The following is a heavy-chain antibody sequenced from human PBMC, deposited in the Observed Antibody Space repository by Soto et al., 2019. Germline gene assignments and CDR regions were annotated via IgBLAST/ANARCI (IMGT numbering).Heavy chain of an antibody. CDR1: GFTFSGSA. Sequence: EVQLVESGGGLVQPGGSLKLSCAASGFTFSGSAMHWVRQASGKGLEWVGRIRSKANSYATAYAASVKGRFTISRDDSKNTAYLQMNSLKTQDTAVYYCTGSYGSDHYYYYGMDVWSKGTTVTVSS. CDR2: IRSKANSYAT. CDR3: TGSYGSDHYYYYGMDV. J-gene: IGHJ6*04. D-gene: IGHD3-10*01. V-gene: IGHV3-73*02.